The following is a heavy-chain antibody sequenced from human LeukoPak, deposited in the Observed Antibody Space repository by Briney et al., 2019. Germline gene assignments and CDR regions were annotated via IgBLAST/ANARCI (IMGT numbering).Heavy chain of an antibody. Sequence: GGSLTLSCAASGLTFSRYWMTWVRHARGGGLEWVVHIIQAGSETFYADSFKPQLIIARDNAKSSLFLQVTSLTVEATAVHYVPREWYSGWGGTYFDNWGQGTLVTVSS. CDR3: PREWYSGWGGTYFDN. D-gene: IGHD2-15*01. CDR2: IIQAGSET. J-gene: IGHJ4*02. V-gene: IGHV3-7*01. CDR1: GLTFSRYW.